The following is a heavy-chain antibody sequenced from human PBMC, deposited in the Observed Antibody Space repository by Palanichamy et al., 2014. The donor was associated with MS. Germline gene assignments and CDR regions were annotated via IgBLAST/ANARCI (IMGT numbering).Heavy chain of an antibody. CDR1: GNSFYQLL. D-gene: IGHD4-23*01. V-gene: IGHV5-51*01. Sequence: EVQLVQSGAEVKKPGESLKISCKGSGNSFYQLLDRLGAPDARKGLECMGIIYPGDSDTRYSPSFQGQVTISADKSISTAYLQWSSLKASDSVMYYCARLGGYYGGKSRLGSVDYWGQGTLVTVSS. J-gene: IGHJ4*02. CDR2: IYPGDSDT. CDR3: ARLGGYYGGKSRLGSVDY.